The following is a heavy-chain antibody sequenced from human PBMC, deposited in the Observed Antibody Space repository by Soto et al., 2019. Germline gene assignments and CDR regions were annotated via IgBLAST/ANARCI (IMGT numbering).Heavy chain of an antibody. Sequence: GASVKVSCKASGYTFTGYYMHWVRQAPGQGLEWMGWINPNSGGTNYAQKFQGWVTMTRDTSISTAYMELSRLRSDDTAVYYCARDLRCIEGATFYYYVMDVSSQGTTDIV. CDR3: ARDLRCIEGATFYYYVMDV. V-gene: IGHV1-2*04. J-gene: IGHJ6*02. CDR1: GYTFTGYY. CDR2: INPNSGGT. D-gene: IGHD1-26*01.